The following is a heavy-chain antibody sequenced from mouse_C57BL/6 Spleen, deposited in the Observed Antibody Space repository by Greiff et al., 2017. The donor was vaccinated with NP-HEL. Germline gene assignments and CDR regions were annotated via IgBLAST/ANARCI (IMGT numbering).Heavy chain of an antibody. CDR3: ARSWDYGSSYGYFDV. CDR1: GYAFSSYW. Sequence: QVQLQQSGAELVKPGASVKISCKASGYAFSSYWMNWVKQRPGKGLEWIGQIYPGDGDTNYNGKFKGKATLTADKSSSTAYMQLSSLTSEDAAVYFWARSWDYGSSYGYFDVWGTGTTVTVSS. V-gene: IGHV1-80*01. D-gene: IGHD1-1*01. J-gene: IGHJ1*03. CDR2: IYPGDGDT.